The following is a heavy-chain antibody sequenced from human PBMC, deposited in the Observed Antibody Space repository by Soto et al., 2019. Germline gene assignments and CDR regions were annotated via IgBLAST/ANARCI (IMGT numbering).Heavy chain of an antibody. J-gene: IGHJ4*02. CDR1: GFTFSSYG. CDR2: IWYDGSNK. Sequence: QVQLVESGGGVVQPGRSLRLSCAASGFTFSSYGMHWVRQAPGKGLECVEVIWYDGSNKYYADSVKGRFTISRDNSKNTLYLQMNSLRAEDTAVYYCARDWTGIAAAGRSFDYWGQGTLVTVSS. D-gene: IGHD6-13*01. V-gene: IGHV3-33*01. CDR3: ARDWTGIAAAGRSFDY.